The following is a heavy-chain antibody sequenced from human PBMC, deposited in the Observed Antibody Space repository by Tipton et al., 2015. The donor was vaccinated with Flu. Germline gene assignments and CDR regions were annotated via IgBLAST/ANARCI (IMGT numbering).Heavy chain of an antibody. Sequence: TLSLTCTVSGGSISGYDWSWIRQPPGKGLEWIGYIYYSGSTNYNPSLKSRVTISVDTSKNQFSLKLSSVTAADTAVYYCARREGSSGWFGMDVWGQGTTVTVSS. CDR3: ARREGSSGWFGMDV. J-gene: IGHJ6*02. CDR1: GGSISGYD. V-gene: IGHV4-59*08. D-gene: IGHD6-19*01. CDR2: IYYSGST.